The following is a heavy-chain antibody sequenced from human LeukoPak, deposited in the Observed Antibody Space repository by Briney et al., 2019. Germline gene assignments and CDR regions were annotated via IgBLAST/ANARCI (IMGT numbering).Heavy chain of an antibody. CDR1: GLTFSSDD. Sequence: PGGSLRLSCAASGLTFSSDDMSWVRQAPGRGLEWVSHMTSSGGTIYHADSVKGRFTISRDNAKNSLYLQMNSLRAEDTAVYYCAREGSSSRYFDYWGQGALVTVSS. V-gene: IGHV3-48*03. CDR2: MTSSGGTI. D-gene: IGHD6-6*01. CDR3: AREGSSSRYFDY. J-gene: IGHJ4*02.